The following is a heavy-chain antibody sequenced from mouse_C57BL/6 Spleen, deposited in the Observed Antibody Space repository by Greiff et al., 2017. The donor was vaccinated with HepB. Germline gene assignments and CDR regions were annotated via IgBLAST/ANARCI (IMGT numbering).Heavy chain of an antibody. V-gene: IGHV14-2*01. J-gene: IGHJ4*01. CDR3: AIENSNSYYAMDY. CDR2: IDPEDGEP. CDR1: GFNIKDYY. D-gene: IGHD2-5*01. Sequence: EVQLQQSGAELVKPGASVKLSCTASGFNIKDYYMHWVKQRPEQGLEWIGRIDPEDGEPKYGPKFQGKATITADTSSNTAYLQLSSLTSEDTAVYYCAIENSNSYYAMDYWGQGTSVTVAS.